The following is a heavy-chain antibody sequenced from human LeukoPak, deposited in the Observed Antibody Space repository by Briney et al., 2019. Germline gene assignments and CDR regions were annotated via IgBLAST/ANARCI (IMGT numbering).Heavy chain of an antibody. CDR1: EYTFTNHD. D-gene: IGHD3-9*01. J-gene: IGHJ5*02. CDR2: MNPNSGST. CDR3: AIRLTVLRYFDWLVGSGWFDP. Sequence: ASVKVSCKASEYTFTNHDFNWMRQATGQGLERMGWMNPNSGSTGYAQKFQGRVTITEATSTTTTYMELSSLGSEETAGYYCAIRLTVLRYFDWLVGSGWFDPWGQGTLVPVS. V-gene: IGHV1-8*01.